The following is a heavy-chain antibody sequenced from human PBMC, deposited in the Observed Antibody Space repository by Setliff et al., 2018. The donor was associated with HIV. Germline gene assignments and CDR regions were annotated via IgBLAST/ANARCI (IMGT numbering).Heavy chain of an antibody. Sequence: ASVKVSCKASGYTFTTYGMHWVRQAPGQRLEWMAWIKAGNGNTKYSQKFQGRVTITGDTSASKVYMELSSLRSEDTAVYYCARDYSGTYYGDIDWWGQGTLVTVSS. CDR3: ARDYSGTYYGDIDW. CDR1: GYTFTTYG. J-gene: IGHJ4*02. CDR2: IKAGNGNT. D-gene: IGHD1-26*01. V-gene: IGHV1-3*01.